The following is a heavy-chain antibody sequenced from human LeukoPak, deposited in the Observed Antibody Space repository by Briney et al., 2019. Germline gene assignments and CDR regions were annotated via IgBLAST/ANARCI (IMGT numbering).Heavy chain of an antibody. CDR3: ASYYYDSSGYYSFVDP. CDR2: IYYSEST. J-gene: IGHJ5*02. CDR1: GGSISSSSYY. D-gene: IGHD3-22*01. V-gene: IGHV4-39*01. Sequence: SETLSLTCTVSGGSISSSSYYWGWIRQPPGKGLEWIGSIYYSESTYYNPSLKSRVTISVDTSKNQFSLKLSSVTAADTAVYYCASYYYDSSGYYSFVDPWGQGTLVTVSS.